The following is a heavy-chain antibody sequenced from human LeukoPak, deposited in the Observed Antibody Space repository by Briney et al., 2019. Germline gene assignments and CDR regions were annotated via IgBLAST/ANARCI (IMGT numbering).Heavy chain of an antibody. V-gene: IGHV1-8*01. D-gene: IGHD5-12*01. CDR3: ARYLYNSGYGILALTYGMDV. Sequence: ASVKVSCKASGYTFTSYDINWVRQATGQGLEWMGWMNPNSGNTGYAQKFQGRVTMTRNTSISTAYMELSSLRSEDTAVYYCARYLYNSGYGILALTYGMDVWGQGTTVTVSS. CDR1: GYTFTSYD. CDR2: MNPNSGNT. J-gene: IGHJ6*02.